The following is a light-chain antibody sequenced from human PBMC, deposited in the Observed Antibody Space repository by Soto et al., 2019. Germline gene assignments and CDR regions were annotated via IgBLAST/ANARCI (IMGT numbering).Light chain of an antibody. CDR2: EVS. J-gene: IGLJ1*01. V-gene: IGLV2-14*01. CDR1: SSDVGGYNY. Sequence: QSALTQPASVSGSPGQSITISCTGTSSDVGGYNYVSWYQQHPGKAPKLIIYEVSNRPSGVSNRFSGSKSGNTASLTISGHQAEDEADYYCSSYTSSSTFVFGTGTKLTVL. CDR3: SSYTSSSTFV.